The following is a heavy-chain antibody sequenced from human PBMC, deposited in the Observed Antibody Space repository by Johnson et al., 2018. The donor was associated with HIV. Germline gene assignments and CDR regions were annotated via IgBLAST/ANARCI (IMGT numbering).Heavy chain of an antibody. CDR1: GFTFNNYA. Sequence: QVQLVESGGGVVQPGRSLRLSCAASGFTFNNYALHWVRQAPGKGLEWVAVISYDGSNKYYADSVKGRFTISRDNAKNSLYLQMNSLRAEDTAVYYCAKGGFTIFGVPDAFDIWGQGAVVTVSS. CDR2: ISYDGSNK. J-gene: IGHJ3*02. V-gene: IGHV3-30*14. D-gene: IGHD3-3*01. CDR3: AKGGFTIFGVPDAFDI.